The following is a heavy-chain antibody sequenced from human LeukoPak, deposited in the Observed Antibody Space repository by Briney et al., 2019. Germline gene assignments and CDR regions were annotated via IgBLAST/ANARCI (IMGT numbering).Heavy chain of an antibody. D-gene: IGHD2-21*02. CDR2: VSYGGRSK. Sequence: GGSLRLSCAASGFTFSSYAMHWVRQAPGKGLEWVAIVSYGGRSKYHADSVKGRFIISRDDSKSTLYLQMNSLRAEDTALYYCARAPAFCGGDCYPARLDSWGQGTLVTVSS. V-gene: IGHV3-30*04. J-gene: IGHJ4*02. CDR1: GFTFSSYA. CDR3: ARAPAFCGGDCYPARLDS.